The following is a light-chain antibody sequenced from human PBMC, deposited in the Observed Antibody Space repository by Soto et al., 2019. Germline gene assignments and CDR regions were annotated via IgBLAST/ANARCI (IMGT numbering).Light chain of an antibody. CDR2: AAS. V-gene: IGKV1-6*01. J-gene: IGKJ2*02. CDR3: LQDYNYPCT. Sequence: AIQMTQSPSSLSASVGDRVTITCRASQGIRNDLGWYQQKPGKAPKLLIYAASSLQSGVPSRFSGSGSGTDFTVTISSLQAEDFATDYCLQDYNYPCTFGQGTEVDIK. CDR1: QGIRND.